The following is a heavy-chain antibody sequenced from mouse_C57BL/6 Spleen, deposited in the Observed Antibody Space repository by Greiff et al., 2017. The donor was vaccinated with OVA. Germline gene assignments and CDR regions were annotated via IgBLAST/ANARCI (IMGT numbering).Heavy chain of an antibody. Sequence: QVQLKQSGAELVKPGASVKLSCKASGYTFTEYTIHWVKQRSGQGLEWIGWFYPGSGSIKYNEKFKDKATLTADKSSSTVYMELSRLTSEDSAVYVCARHEEGQLGVPFPSLYYFDYWGQGTTLTVSS. D-gene: IGHD3-1*01. V-gene: IGHV1-62-2*01. CDR2: FYPGSGSI. CDR1: GYTFTEYT. CDR3: ARHEEGQLGVPFPSLYYFDY. J-gene: IGHJ2*01.